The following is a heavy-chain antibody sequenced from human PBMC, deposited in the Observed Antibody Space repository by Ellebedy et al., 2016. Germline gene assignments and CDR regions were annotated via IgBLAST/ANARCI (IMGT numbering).Heavy chain of an antibody. V-gene: IGHV1-18*01. J-gene: IGHJ5*02. CDR2: SNKR. Sequence: ASVKVSCXASGYTFLNYGVNWVRQAPGQGLEWMGGSNKRNHAQKFQGRVTITTDTSTTTAYMELRSLRLDDTAVYYCARDTRDGVGASEAFYDPWGQGTLVTVS. CDR1: GYTFLNYG. CDR3: ARDTRDGVGASEAFYDP. D-gene: IGHD1-26*01.